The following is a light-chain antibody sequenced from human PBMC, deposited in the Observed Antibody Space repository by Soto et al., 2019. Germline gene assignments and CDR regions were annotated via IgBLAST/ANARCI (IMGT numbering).Light chain of an antibody. J-gene: IGKJ1*01. CDR3: QPTYDNPRA. CDR1: QNIDTY. Sequence: DLQVTQSPSSLSASVGDRITITCRTSQNIDTYLNWYQQNPGKAPKLLISAASRLQSGVPSRFSGSGSGTELTLTITSLQAEDFATYYCQPTYDNPRAFGQGTKV. CDR2: AAS. V-gene: IGKV1-39*01.